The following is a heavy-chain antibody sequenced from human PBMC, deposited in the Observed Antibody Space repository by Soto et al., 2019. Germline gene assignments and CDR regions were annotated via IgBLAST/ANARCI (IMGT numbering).Heavy chain of an antibody. CDR3: AREPRY. J-gene: IGHJ4*02. CDR1: GGSISSGGYY. V-gene: IGHV4-31*03. CDR2: IYYSGST. Sequence: QVQLQESGPGLVKPSQTLSLTCTVSGGSISSGGYYWNWIRQHPGKGLEWIGYIYYSGSTYYNPTLXGXITLSVDTSKSQFSLKLSSVTAAATAVYYCAREPRYWGQGTLVTVSS.